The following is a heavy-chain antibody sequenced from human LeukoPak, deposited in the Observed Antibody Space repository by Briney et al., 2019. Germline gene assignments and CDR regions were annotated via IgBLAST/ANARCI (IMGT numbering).Heavy chain of an antibody. CDR1: GGSISSSSYY. J-gene: IGHJ5*02. CDR2: IYTSGST. V-gene: IGHV4-61*02. D-gene: IGHD2-2*01. CDR3: AGGACSSTSCNWFDP. Sequence: SETLSLTCTVSGGSISSSSYYWGWIRQPAGKGLEWIGRIYTSGSTNYNPSLKSRVTISVDTSNNQFSLKLSSVTAADTAVYYCAGGACSSTSCNWFDPWGQGTLVTVSS.